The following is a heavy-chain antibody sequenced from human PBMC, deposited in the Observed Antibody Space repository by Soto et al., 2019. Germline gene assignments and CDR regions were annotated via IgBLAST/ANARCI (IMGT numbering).Heavy chain of an antibody. CDR1: EFTFSNYA. V-gene: IGHV3-23*01. J-gene: IGHJ4*02. CDR3: EKNPGYYYDSTGYHFDY. D-gene: IGHD3-22*01. CDR2: ISYGGGTT. Sequence: PGGSLRLSCAASEFTFSNYAVSWVRQAPGKGLEWVSAISYGGGTTYYADSVKGRFTISRDNSKNTLYLQMNSLRAEDTAVYYCEKNPGYYYDSTGYHFDYWGQGTLVTVSS.